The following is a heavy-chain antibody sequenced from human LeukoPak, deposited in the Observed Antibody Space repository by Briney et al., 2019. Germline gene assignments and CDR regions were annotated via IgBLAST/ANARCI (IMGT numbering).Heavy chain of an antibody. CDR3: ARVRGSMTTVTTPEGYYFDY. D-gene: IGHD4-17*01. J-gene: IGHJ4*02. CDR2: IKQDGSEK. V-gene: IGHV3-7*01. CDR1: GFTFSSYW. Sequence: GGSLRLSCAASGFTFSSYWMSWVRQAPGKGLEWVANIKQDGSEKYYVDSVKGRFTISRDNAKNSLYLQMNSLRAEDTAVYYCARVRGSMTTVTTPEGYYFDYWGQGTLVTVSS.